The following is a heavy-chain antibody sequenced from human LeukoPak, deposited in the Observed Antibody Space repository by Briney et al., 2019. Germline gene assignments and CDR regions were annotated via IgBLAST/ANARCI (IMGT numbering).Heavy chain of an antibody. V-gene: IGHV4-59*01. CDR1: GGSISSYY. CDR2: IYYSGST. CDR3: ARGRFLEWLPYFDY. Sequence: SETLSLTCTVSGGSISSYYWSWLRQPPGRGLEWIGYIYYSGSTNYIPSLKSRVTISVDTSKNQFSLKLSSVTAADTAVYYCARGRFLEWLPYFDYWGQGTLVTVSS. D-gene: IGHD3-3*01. J-gene: IGHJ4*02.